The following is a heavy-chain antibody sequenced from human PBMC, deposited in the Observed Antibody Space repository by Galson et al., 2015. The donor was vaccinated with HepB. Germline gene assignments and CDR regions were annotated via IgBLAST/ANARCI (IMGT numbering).Heavy chain of an antibody. V-gene: IGHV3-30*03. CDR1: GISFSDYA. Sequence: SLRLSCAASGISFSDYAMHWVRQAPGKGLEWVAAISHTGSDTSYADSVRGRFTISRDNFKNTVSLQMNSLRPDDTAVYYCATDLAVAATNYGMDVWGQGTTVTVSS. D-gene: IGHD6-19*01. CDR2: ISHTGSDT. J-gene: IGHJ6*02. CDR3: ATDLAVAATNYGMDV.